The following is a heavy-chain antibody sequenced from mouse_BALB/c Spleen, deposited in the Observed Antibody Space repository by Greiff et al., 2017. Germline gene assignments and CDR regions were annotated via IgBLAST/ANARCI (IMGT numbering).Heavy chain of an antibody. V-gene: IGHV1S126*01. CDR2: IDPSDSET. D-gene: IGHD2-14*01. Sequence: QVQLQQSGPQLVRPGASVKISCKASGYSFTSYWMHWVKQRPGQGLEWIGMIDPSDSETRLNQKFKDKATLTVDKSSSTAYMQLSSPTSEDSAVYFCARRPYYRYDVGALDYWGQGTSVTVSS. CDR3: ARRPYYRYDVGALDY. J-gene: IGHJ4*01. CDR1: GYSFTSYW.